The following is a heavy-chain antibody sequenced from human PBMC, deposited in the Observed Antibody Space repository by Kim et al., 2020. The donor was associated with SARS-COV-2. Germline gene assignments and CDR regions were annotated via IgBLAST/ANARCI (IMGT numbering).Heavy chain of an antibody. CDR1: GFTFSSYD. D-gene: IGHD6-13*01. V-gene: IGHV3-23*01. CDR2: IDFRGTT. Sequence: GVSLRLSCVASGFTFSSYDWSWVRQAPGKGLEWVSAIDFRGTTYYADSVKGRFTISRDNSKNTLYLQMISLRAEDTAVYYCAKVSWQRLQQQRDYWGQGTLVTVSS. J-gene: IGHJ4*02. CDR3: AKVSWQRLQQQRDY.